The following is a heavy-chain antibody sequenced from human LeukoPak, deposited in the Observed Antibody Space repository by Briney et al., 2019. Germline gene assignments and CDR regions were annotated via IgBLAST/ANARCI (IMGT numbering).Heavy chain of an antibody. CDR2: IYYSGST. J-gene: IGHJ3*02. D-gene: IGHD1-1*01. CDR3: AREGRWSAFDI. CDR1: GGSISSGGYY. V-gene: IGHV4-30-4*08. Sequence: SQTLSLTCTVSGGSISSGGYYWSWIRQPPGKGLEWIGYIYYSGSTYYNPSLKSRVTISVDTSKNQFSLKLSSVTAADTAVYYCAREGRWSAFDIWGQGTMVTVSS.